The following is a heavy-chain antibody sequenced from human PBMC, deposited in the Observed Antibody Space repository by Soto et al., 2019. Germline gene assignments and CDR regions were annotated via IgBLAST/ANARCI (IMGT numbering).Heavy chain of an antibody. Sequence: SETLSLTCTVSGGSISSYYWSWIRQPPGKGLEWIGYIYYSGSTNYNPSLKSRVTISVDTSKNQFSLKLSSVTAADTAVYYCARDLRIPSTVTTLPLFDYWGQGTLVTVSS. CDR3: ARDLRIPSTVTTLPLFDY. CDR1: GGSISSYY. J-gene: IGHJ4*02. V-gene: IGHV4-59*01. CDR2: IYYSGST. D-gene: IGHD4-4*01.